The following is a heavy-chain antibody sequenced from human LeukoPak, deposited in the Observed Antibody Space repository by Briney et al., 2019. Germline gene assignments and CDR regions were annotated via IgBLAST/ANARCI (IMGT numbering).Heavy chain of an antibody. V-gene: IGHV1-24*01. CDR1: GYNLTELS. CDR2: FDPGDGAI. J-gene: IGHJ4*02. Sequence: ASVKVSCKVSGYNLTELSMHWVRQAPGKGLEWMGGFDPGDGAIVYAQRFQGRVTMTEDTSTDTAYMELSSLKSEDAAVYNCAAGGFYDLLPYWGQGTLVTVSS. D-gene: IGHD3-9*01. CDR3: AAGGFYDLLPY.